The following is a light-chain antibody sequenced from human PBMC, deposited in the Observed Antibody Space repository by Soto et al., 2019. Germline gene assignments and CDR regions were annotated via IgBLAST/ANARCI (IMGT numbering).Light chain of an antibody. CDR1: SSDVGGYKY. CDR2: EVS. CDR3: SSYTSSSTWV. J-gene: IGLJ3*02. V-gene: IGLV2-14*01. Sequence: QSALTQPASVSGSPGQSITISCTGTSSDVGGYKYVSWYQQHPGKAPKLMIYEVSSRPSGVSNRFSGSKSGNTASLTISGLQAEDEAYYYCSSYTSSSTWVFGEGTKLTVL.